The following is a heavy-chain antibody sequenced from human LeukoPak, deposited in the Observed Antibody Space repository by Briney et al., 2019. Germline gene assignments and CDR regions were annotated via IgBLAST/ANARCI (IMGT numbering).Heavy chain of an antibody. Sequence: PSETLSLTCTVSGGSISSGGYYWSWIRQPPGKGLEWIGYIYHSGSTYYNPSLKSRVTISVDRSKNQFSLKLSSVTAADTAVYYCARGRQYCSSTSCSPGGWFDPWGQGTLVTVSS. CDR3: ARGRQYCSSTSCSPGGWFDP. CDR1: GGSISSGGYY. CDR2: IYHSGST. D-gene: IGHD2-2*01. V-gene: IGHV4-30-2*01. J-gene: IGHJ5*02.